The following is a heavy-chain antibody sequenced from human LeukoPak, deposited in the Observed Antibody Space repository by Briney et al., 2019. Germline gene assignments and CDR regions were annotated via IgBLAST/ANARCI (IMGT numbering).Heavy chain of an antibody. CDR3: ARHIPYDSSGYYYGALSAFDI. V-gene: IGHV4-34*01. D-gene: IGHD3-22*01. Sequence: PSETLSLTCAVYGGSFSGYYWSWIRQPPGKGLEWIGEINHSGSTNYNPSLKSRVAISVDTSKNQFSLKLSSVTAADTAVYYCARHIPYDSSGYYYGALSAFDIWGQGTMVTVSS. J-gene: IGHJ3*02. CDR2: INHSGST. CDR1: GGSFSGYY.